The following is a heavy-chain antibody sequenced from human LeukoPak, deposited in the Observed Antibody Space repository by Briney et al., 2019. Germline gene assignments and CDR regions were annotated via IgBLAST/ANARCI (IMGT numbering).Heavy chain of an antibody. CDR3: ARHSTVDPFDY. V-gene: IGHV5-51*01. CDR1: GYSFPTHW. D-gene: IGHD4-23*01. J-gene: IGHJ4*02. CDR2: IYPGDSDV. Sequence: GESLKISCKASGYSFPTHWIGWVRQMPGKGLELMGIIYPGDSDVRYSPSFQGQVTISADKSISTAYLQWSSLKASDTAMYYCARHSTVDPFDYWGQGALVTVSS.